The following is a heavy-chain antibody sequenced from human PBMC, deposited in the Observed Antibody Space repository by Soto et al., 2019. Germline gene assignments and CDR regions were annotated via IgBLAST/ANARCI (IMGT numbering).Heavy chain of an antibody. D-gene: IGHD3-3*01. CDR3: ARESIITFLGVVTETPDAS. V-gene: IGHV3-21*01. Sequence: LRLSCAASGFTFSSYSMNWVRQAPGKGLEWVSSISSSSSYIYYADSVKGRFTISRDNAKNSLYLQMNSLRAEDTAVYYCARESIITFLGVVTETPDASGGQETLVPVSP. J-gene: IGHJ4*02. CDR1: GFTFSSYS. CDR2: ISSSSSYI.